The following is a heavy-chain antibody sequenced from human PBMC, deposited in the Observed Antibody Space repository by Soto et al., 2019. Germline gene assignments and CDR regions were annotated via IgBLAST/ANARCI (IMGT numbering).Heavy chain of an antibody. CDR3: AREGGESADGLYYFAS. CDR1: GCSITSDHY. D-gene: IGHD3-16*01. V-gene: IGHV4-30-4*01. J-gene: IGHJ4*02. Sequence: QVQLQESGPGLVKPSQTLSLTCSVSGCSITSDHYWSWIRHPPGKGLARLGHIYYSGSTDYHPSLKSRISILVDTSNSHVSLHLNYVTASDTAVYYCAREGGESADGLYYFASWGQGSLVTVSS. CDR2: IYYSGST.